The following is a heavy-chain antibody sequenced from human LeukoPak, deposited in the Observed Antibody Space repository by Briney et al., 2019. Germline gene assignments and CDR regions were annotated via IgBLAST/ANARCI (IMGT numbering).Heavy chain of an antibody. CDR2: INPNSGGT. D-gene: IGHD3-3*01. CDR1: GYTFTGYY. J-gene: IGHJ4*02. Sequence: ASVKVSCKASGYTFTGYYMHWVRQAPGQGLEWMGWINPNSGGTNYAQKFQGRVTMTRDTSISTAYMELSRLRSDDTAVYYWARDYNVLRFLEWLPTFDYWGQGTLVTVSS. V-gene: IGHV1-2*02. CDR3: ARDYNVLRFLEWLPTFDY.